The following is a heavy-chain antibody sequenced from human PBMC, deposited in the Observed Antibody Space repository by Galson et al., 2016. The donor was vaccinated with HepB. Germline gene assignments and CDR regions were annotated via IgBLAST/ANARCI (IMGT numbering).Heavy chain of an antibody. Sequence: SETLSLTCIVSGESVINDRYYWTWIRLPPGKGLEWVGCIDYSGSTNYSPSLKSRVTMSLDASENEVSLWLSSVTAADTAIYYCARGRRTICNGSICYKDSYYYAMDVWGQGTTVADS. CDR3: ARGRRTICNGSICYKDSYYYAMDV. CDR2: IDYSGST. V-gene: IGHV4-61*01. CDR1: GESVINDRYY. J-gene: IGHJ6*02. D-gene: IGHD2-15*01.